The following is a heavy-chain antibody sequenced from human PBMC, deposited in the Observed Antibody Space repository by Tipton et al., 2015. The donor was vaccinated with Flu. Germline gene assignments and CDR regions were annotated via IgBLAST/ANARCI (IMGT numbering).Heavy chain of an antibody. Sequence: LRLSCTVSGGSITSYYWSWIRQPPGKGLEWIGYIYYSGSTNYNPSLKSRVTISVDTSKNQFSLKLSSVTAADTAVYYCARGYCSGGSCSYWYFDLWGRGTLVTVSS. V-gene: IGHV4-59*12. J-gene: IGHJ2*01. D-gene: IGHD2-15*01. CDR3: ARGYCSGGSCSYWYFDL. CDR1: GGSITSYY. CDR2: IYYSGST.